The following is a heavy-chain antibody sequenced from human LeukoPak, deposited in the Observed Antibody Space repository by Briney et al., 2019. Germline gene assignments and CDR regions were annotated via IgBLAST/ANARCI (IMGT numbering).Heavy chain of an antibody. CDR3: ARMNYVSSGWGAPFDY. Sequence: GGSLRLSCAASGFTFSSFSMNWVRQAPGKGLEWVSYIRSSGTGTDYTGSVKGRFTISRDNAKNSLYLQMNSLRAEDTAVYYCARMNYVSSGWGAPFDYWGQGTLVTVSS. V-gene: IGHV3-48*04. D-gene: IGHD1-7*01. CDR2: IRSSGTGT. J-gene: IGHJ4*02. CDR1: GFTFSSFS.